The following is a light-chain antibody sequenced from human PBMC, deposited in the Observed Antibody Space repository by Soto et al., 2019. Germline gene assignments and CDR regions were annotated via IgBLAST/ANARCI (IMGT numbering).Light chain of an antibody. CDR1: QRISNYY. V-gene: IGKV3-20*01. J-gene: IGKJ4*01. CDR2: GAS. Sequence: EVVLTQSPGTLSLSPGERATLSCRASQRISNYYLAWYHQKPGQAPRLLIYGASSRATGVPDRFSGSGSGTDFTLTISRLEPEDFAVYYCQQYGSSPLTFGGGTKVDIK. CDR3: QQYGSSPLT.